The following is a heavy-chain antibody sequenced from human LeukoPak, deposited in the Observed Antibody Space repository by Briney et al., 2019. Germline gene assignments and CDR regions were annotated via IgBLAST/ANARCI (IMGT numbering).Heavy chain of an antibody. J-gene: IGHJ4*02. D-gene: IGHD2-21*02. CDR1: GYTFTSYY. CDR3: ARAPAYCGGDCDFDY. V-gene: IGHV1-46*01. Sequence: ASVKVSCKASGYTFTSYYMHWVRQAPGQGLEWMGIINPSGGSTSYAQKSQGRVTMTRDTSTSTVYMELSSLRSEDTAVYYCARAPAYCGGDCDFDYWGQGTLVTVSS. CDR2: INPSGGST.